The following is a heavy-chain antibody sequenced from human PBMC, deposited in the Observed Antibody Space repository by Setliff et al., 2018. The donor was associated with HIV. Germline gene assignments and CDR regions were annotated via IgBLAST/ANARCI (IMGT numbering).Heavy chain of an antibody. CDR3: ARARGGNSEWSY. Sequence: HPGGSLRLSCAASGFTFSSYWMHWVRQVPGKGLVWVSRINSDGSSTTYADFVKGRFTISRDNAKNTLYLQMNSLRAEDTAVYSCARARGGNSEWSYWGQGTLVTVSS. CDR1: GFTFSSYW. D-gene: IGHD2-15*01. V-gene: IGHV3-74*03. CDR2: INSDGSST. J-gene: IGHJ4*02.